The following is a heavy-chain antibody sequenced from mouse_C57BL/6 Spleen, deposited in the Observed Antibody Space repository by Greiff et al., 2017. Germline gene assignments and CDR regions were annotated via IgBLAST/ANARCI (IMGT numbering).Heavy chain of an antibody. D-gene: IGHD1-1*01. CDR1: GFTFSNYW. CDR2: IRLKSDNYAT. Sequence: EVKLVESGGGLVQPGGSMKLSCVASGFTFSNYWMNWVRQSPEKGLEWVAQIRLKSDNYATHYAESVKGRFTISRDDSKSSVYLQMYNFMAEDTGIFYCTYNYYGISDGFAYWCQGTLVTVSA. CDR3: TYNYYGISDGFAY. V-gene: IGHV6-3*01. J-gene: IGHJ3*01.